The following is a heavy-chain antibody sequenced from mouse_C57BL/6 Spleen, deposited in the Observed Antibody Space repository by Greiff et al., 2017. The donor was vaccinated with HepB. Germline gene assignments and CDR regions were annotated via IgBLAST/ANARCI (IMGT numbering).Heavy chain of an antibody. J-gene: IGHJ3*01. Sequence: VQLKESGPELVKPGASVKISCKASGYSFTGYYMNWVKQSPEKSLEWIGEINPSTGGTTYNQKFKAKATLTVDKSSSTAYMQLKSLTSEDSAVYYCARIYGNYLAYWGQGTLVTVSA. CDR3: ARIYGNYLAY. CDR2: INPSTGGT. CDR1: GYSFTGYY. D-gene: IGHD2-1*01. V-gene: IGHV1-42*01.